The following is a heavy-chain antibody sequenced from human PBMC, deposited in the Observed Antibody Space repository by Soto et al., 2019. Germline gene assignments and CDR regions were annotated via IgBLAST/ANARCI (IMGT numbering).Heavy chain of an antibody. CDR3: AGVTCLRSMDV. CDR1: GDSVSSNTAA. D-gene: IGHD3-10*01. V-gene: IGHV6-1*01. Sequence: SQTLSLTCAISGDSVSSNTAAWNWIRPSPSRGLEWLGRIYYRSTWSFDYALSVRSRITIAPDTSKNQFSLHLDALTTEATALYYCAGVTCLRSMDVWGQGTLVTVSS. CDR2: IYYRSTWSF. J-gene: IGHJ6*02.